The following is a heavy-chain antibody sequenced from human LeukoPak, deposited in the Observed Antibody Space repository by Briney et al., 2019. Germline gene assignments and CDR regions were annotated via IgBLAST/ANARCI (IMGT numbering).Heavy chain of an antibody. CDR1: GGTFSSYA. V-gene: IGHV1-69*04. CDR2: IIPILGIA. D-gene: IGHD3-3*01. CDR3: ARVSSRITIFGVAPRRYYGMDV. J-gene: IGHJ6*02. Sequence: SVKVPCKASGGTFSSYAISWVRQAPGQGLEWMGRIIPILGIANYAQKFQGRVTITADKSTSTAYMELSSLRSEDTAVYYCARVSSRITIFGVAPRRYYGMDVWGQGTTVTVSS.